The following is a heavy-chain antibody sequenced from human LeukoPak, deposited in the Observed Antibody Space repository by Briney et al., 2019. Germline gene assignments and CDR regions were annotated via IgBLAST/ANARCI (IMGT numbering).Heavy chain of an antibody. J-gene: IGHJ4*02. V-gene: IGHV1-3*01. Sequence: ASVNVSCTASGYTFTNYIVHWVRQAPGQRLEWMGWINAGNGHTKYSHKFQGRVTMTRDTSTSTVYMELSSLRSEDTAVYYCARDHYHKIHSVMVTAPDYWGQGTLVIVSS. D-gene: IGHD2-21*02. CDR3: ARDHYHKIHSVMVTAPDY. CDR2: INAGNGHT. CDR1: GYTFTNYI.